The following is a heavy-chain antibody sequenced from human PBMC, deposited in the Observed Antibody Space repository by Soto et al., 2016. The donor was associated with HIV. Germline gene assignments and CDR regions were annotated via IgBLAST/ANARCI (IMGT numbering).Heavy chain of an antibody. V-gene: IGHV3-23*01. J-gene: IGHJ4*01. CDR3: VKRGYCRAGTCSKASPFDY. Sequence: EVQLLESGGGLVQPGGSLRLSCAASGFTFSSYAMNWVRQAPGQGLEWVSAISASGGSTYYADSVKGRFTISRDNFKNTLYLQMNSLRAEDTAVYYCVKRGYCRAGTCSKASPFDYWGRGTPVTVSS. CDR1: GFTFSSYA. D-gene: IGHD2-15*01. CDR2: ISASGGST.